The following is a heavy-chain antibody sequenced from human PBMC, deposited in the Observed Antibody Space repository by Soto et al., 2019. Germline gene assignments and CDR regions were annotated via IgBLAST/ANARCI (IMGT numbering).Heavy chain of an antibody. D-gene: IGHD1-7*01. CDR2: IYPGDSDT. V-gene: IGHV5-51*01. Sequence: GESLKISCKGSGYSFTSYWIGWVRQMPGKGLEWMGIIYPGDSDTRYSPSFQGQVTISADKSISTAYLQWSSLKASDTAMYYCASAGTTPKSDYYGMDVWGQGTKVTIS. CDR1: GYSFTSYW. CDR3: ASAGTTPKSDYYGMDV. J-gene: IGHJ6*02.